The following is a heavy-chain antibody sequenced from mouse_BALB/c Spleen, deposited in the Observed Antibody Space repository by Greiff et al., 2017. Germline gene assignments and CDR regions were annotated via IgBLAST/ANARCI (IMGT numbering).Heavy chain of an antibody. CDR2: ISSGGSYT. CDR1: GFTFSSYG. CDR3: ARRGRYDGGAWFAY. D-gene: IGHD2-14*01. J-gene: IGHJ3*01. Sequence: DVQLVESGGDLVKPGGSLKLSCAASGFTFSSYGMSWVRQTPDKRLEWVATISSGGSYTYYPDSVKGRFTISRDNAKNTLYLQMSSLKSEDTAMYYCARRGRYDGGAWFAYWGQGSLVTVAA. V-gene: IGHV5-6*01.